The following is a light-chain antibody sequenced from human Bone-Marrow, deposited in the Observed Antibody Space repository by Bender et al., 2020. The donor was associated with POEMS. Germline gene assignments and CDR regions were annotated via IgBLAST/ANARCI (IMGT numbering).Light chain of an antibody. V-gene: IGLV1-44*01. Sequence: QSVLTQPPSASGTPGQRVTISCSGGSSNIGAHAVNWYQHLPGPPPKLLLDSRHRRPSEVPYRFSGSRSGTSASLAISGLQSEDEADYYCAVWDDSLNGWVFGGGTKVTVL. CDR1: SSNIGAHA. J-gene: IGLJ3*02. CDR3: AVWDDSLNGWV. CDR2: SRH.